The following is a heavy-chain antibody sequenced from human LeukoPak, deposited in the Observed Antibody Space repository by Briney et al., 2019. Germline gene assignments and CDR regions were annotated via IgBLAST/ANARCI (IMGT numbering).Heavy chain of an antibody. CDR3: ARDAAYCGGDCYLFDI. CDR1: GFTFSSYS. D-gene: IGHD2-21*01. V-gene: IGHV3-74*01. CDR2: INTDGSST. J-gene: IGHJ3*02. Sequence: GGSLRLSCAASGFTFSSYSMNWVRQAPGKGLVWVSRINTDGSSTTYADSVKGRFTISRDNAKNTLYLQMNSLRAEDTAVYYCARDAAYCGGDCYLFDIWGQGTMVTVSS.